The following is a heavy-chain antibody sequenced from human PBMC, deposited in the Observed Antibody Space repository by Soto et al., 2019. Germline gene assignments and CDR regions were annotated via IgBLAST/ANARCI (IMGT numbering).Heavy chain of an antibody. CDR3: ARRVVVVITSGVRFDY. V-gene: IGHV4-39*01. J-gene: IGHJ4*02. Sequence: ETLSLTCTVSGGSISSSSYYSGLICHPPGTGLEWIGSIYYSGSSYYNPALKSRVTISVDTSKNQFSRKLSSVTAADTAVYYCARRVVVVITSGVRFDYWAQETLVTTSS. CDR2: IYYSGSS. D-gene: IGHD3-22*01. CDR1: GGSISSSSYY.